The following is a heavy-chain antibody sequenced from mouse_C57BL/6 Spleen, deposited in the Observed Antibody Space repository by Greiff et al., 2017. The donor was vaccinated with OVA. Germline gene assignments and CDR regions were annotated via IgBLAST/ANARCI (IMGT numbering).Heavy chain of an antibody. Sequence: EVKLQESGGDLVKPGGSLKLSCAASGFTFSSYGMSWVRQTPDKRLEWVATISSGGSYTYYPDSVKGRFTISRDNAKNTLYRQMSSLKSEDTAMDYCARQEGTWFAYWGQGTLVTVSA. V-gene: IGHV5-6*01. CDR3: ARQEGTWFAY. CDR2: ISSGGSYT. CDR1: GFTFSSYG. J-gene: IGHJ3*01.